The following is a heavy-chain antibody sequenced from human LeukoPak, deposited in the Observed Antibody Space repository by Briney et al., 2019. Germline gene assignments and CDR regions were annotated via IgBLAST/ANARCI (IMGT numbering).Heavy chain of an antibody. D-gene: IGHD3-22*01. V-gene: IGHV1-18*01. CDR3: ARVRDDSSGYYLYYFDY. CDR1: GYTFTSYG. CDR2: ISTYNGNT. Sequence: ASVKASCKASGYTFTSYGISWVRQAPGQGLEWMGWISTYNGNTNFAQKLQGRVTMTTDTSTTTAYMELRSLRSDDTAVYYCARVRDDSSGYYLYYFDYWGQGTLVTVSS. J-gene: IGHJ4*02.